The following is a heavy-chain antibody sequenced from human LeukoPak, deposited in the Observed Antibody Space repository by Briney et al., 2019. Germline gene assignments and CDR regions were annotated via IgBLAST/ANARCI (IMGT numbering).Heavy chain of an antibody. CDR3: AKDRGGWIQLWLQGSDC. D-gene: IGHD5-18*01. V-gene: IGHV3-23*01. CDR2: ISGSGGST. CDR1: GFTFSSYA. Sequence: GGSLRLSCAASGFTFSSYAMSWVRQAPGKGLEWVPAISGSGGSTYYADSVKGRFTISRDNSKNTLYLQMNSLRAEDTAVYYCAKDRGGWIQLWLQGSDCWGQGTLVTVSS. J-gene: IGHJ4*02.